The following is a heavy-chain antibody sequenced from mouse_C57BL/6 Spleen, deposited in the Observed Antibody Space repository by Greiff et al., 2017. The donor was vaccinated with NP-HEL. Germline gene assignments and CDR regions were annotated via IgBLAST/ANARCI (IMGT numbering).Heavy chain of an antibody. V-gene: IGHV7-3*01. J-gene: IGHJ1*03. D-gene: IGHD1-1*02. CDR2: IRNKANGYTT. Sequence: EVKVVESGGGLVQPGGSLSLSCAASGFTFTDYYMSWVRQPPGKALEWLGFIRNKANGYTTEYSASVKGRFTISRDNSQSILYLQMNALRAEDSATYYCARYWVAYWYFDVWGTGTTVTVSS. CDR3: ARYWVAYWYFDV. CDR1: GFTFTDYY.